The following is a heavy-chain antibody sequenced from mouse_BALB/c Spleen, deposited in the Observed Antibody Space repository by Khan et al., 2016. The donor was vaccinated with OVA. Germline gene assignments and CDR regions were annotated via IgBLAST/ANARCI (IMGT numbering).Heavy chain of an antibody. J-gene: IGHJ3*01. V-gene: IGHV1S137*01. CDR3: VRGEKLAY. CDR2: ISTNYGDA. D-gene: IGHD2-13*01. Sequence: QVQLQQSGAELVRPGVSVKISCKASGYTFTDYAMHWVKQRHAKSLEWIGVISTNYGDADYNQKFQGTASMTVDRSSSTVYLELARLTSEDSAIYYGVRGEKLAYWGQGTLVTVSA. CDR1: GYTFTDYA.